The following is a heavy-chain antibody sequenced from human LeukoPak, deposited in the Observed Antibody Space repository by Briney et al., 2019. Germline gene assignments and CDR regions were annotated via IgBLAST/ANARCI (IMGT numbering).Heavy chain of an antibody. CDR1: GFTFSSYW. Sequence: QPGGSLRLSCAASGFTFSSYWMHWLRQAPGKGLMWVSRISPDGSRAEYADSVKGRFTISRDNAKNTVSMQMNSLTTEDTAFYYCARGTRGTGAFFDCWGQGSLVTVSS. V-gene: IGHV3-74*03. CDR3: ARGTRGTGAFFDC. J-gene: IGHJ4*02. CDR2: ISPDGSRA. D-gene: IGHD1-1*01.